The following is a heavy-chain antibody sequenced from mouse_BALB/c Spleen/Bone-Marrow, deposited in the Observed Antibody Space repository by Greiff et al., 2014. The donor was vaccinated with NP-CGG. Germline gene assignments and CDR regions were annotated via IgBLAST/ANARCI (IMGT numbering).Heavy chain of an antibody. J-gene: IGHJ2*01. CDR2: IWTGGGT. CDR3: VRGYYYGSSPFDY. Sequence: LVESGPGLVAPSQSLSITCTVSGFSLTSYDINWIRQSPGKGLEWLGVIWTGGGTNYNSAFMSRLSISKDNSKSQVFLKMNSLQTADKAIYFCVRGYYYGSSPFDYWGQGTTLTVSS. D-gene: IGHD1-1*01. V-gene: IGHV2-9-2*01. CDR1: GFSLTSYD.